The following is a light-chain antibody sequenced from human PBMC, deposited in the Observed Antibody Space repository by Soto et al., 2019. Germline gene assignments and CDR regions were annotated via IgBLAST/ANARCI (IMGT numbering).Light chain of an antibody. Sequence: IVLTHSPGTLSLSPGERTTLSCRASQSVSSSYLAWYQQKPGQAPRLLIYGASSRATGIPERFSGSGSGTDFTLTISRLAPEDFEVYYCQQYGSSPRTFGQGTKVDIK. J-gene: IGKJ1*01. CDR2: GAS. CDR1: QSVSSSY. CDR3: QQYGSSPRT. V-gene: IGKV3-20*01.